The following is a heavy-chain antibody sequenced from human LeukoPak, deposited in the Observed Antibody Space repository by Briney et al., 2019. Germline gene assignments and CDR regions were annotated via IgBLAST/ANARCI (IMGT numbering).Heavy chain of an antibody. CDR2: IKHDESEK. Sequence: GGSLRLSCAASGFSFNSDWMDWVRQAPGKGLEWVANIKHDESEKNYLDSVKGRFTISRDNAKNSLYLQMNSLRAEDTAVYYCARGIEDRITIFGYWGQGTLVTVSS. V-gene: IGHV3-7*03. J-gene: IGHJ4*02. CDR1: GFSFNSDW. CDR3: ARGIEDRITIFGY. D-gene: IGHD3-3*01.